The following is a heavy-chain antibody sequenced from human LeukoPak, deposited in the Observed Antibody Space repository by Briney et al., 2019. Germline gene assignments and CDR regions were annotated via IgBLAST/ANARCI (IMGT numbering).Heavy chain of an antibody. J-gene: IGHJ4*02. CDR1: GYTFTSYD. V-gene: IGHV7-4-1*02. CDR3: ARETPPYYYDSSGYYSLGFDY. D-gene: IGHD3-22*01. CDR2: INTNTGNP. Sequence: ASVKVSCKASGYTFTSYDINWVRQAPGQGLEWMGWINTNTGNPTYAQGFTGRFVFSLDTSVSTAYLQISSLKAEDTAVYYCARETPPYYYDSSGYYSLGFDYWGQGTLVTVSS.